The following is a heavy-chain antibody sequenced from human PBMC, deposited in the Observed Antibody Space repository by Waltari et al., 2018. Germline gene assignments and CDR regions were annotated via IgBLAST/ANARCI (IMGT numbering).Heavy chain of an antibody. CDR3: TMDSYGDDY. CDR1: GFTFGDYA. CDR2: SRSKAEGGTT. V-gene: IGHV3-49*03. J-gene: IGHJ4*02. Sequence: EVQLVESGGGLVQPGRSLRLSCTASGFTFGDYAMSWFRQAPGKGVEWVGFSRSKAEGGTTEYAASLKGRFTISRDDSKSIAYLQMNSLKTEDTAVYYCTMDSYGDDYWGQGTLVTVSS. D-gene: IGHD5-18*01.